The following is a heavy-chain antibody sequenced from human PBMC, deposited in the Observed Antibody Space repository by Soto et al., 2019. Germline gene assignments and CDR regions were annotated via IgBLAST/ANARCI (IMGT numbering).Heavy chain of an antibody. V-gene: IGHV3-21*01. D-gene: IGHD3-9*01. CDR3: ARASSSDYFDLGYY. J-gene: IGHJ4*02. CDR1: AFTFSSYS. CDR2: ISSSSSYI. Sequence: GWSLRLSCAASAFTFSSYSMNCARQAPGKGLEWVSSISSSSSYIYYADSVKGRFNISRDNAKNSLYLQMNSLIADDTPVYSCARASSSDYFDLGYYWGQGTLVTASS.